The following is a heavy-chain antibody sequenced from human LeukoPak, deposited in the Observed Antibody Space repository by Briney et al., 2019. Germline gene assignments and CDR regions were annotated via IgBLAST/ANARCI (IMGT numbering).Heavy chain of an antibody. J-gene: IGHJ5*01. CDR2: ISYDGSNK. V-gene: IGHV3-30*18. CDR1: GFTFSSYG. Sequence: PGRSLRLSCAASGFTFSSYGMHWVRQAPGKGLEWVAVISYDGSNKYYADSVKGRFSISRDNSKNTLYLQMNSLRADDTAMYYCAKGDKMSIWRRTYNCLDSWGQGTLVTVSS. D-gene: IGHD6-6*01. CDR3: AKGDKMSIWRRTYNCLDS.